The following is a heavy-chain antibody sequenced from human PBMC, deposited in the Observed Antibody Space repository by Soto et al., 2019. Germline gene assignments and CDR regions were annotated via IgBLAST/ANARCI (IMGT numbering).Heavy chain of an antibody. Sequence: ASVKVSCKASGYTFTSYGISWVRQAPGQGLEWMGWISAYNGNTNYAQKLQGRVTMTTDTSTSTAYMELRSLRSDDTDVYYCARGPSVRLSHCTNGVCAFDPWGQGTLVTVSS. V-gene: IGHV1-18*01. CDR1: GYTFTSYG. J-gene: IGHJ5*02. CDR2: ISAYNGNT. CDR3: ARGPSVRLSHCTNGVCAFDP. D-gene: IGHD2-8*01.